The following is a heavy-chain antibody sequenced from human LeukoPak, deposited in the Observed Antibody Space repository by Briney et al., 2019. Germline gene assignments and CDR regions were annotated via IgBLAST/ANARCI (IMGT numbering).Heavy chain of an antibody. CDR3: AGLVVVTATIDY. CDR2: IFYSGST. J-gene: IGHJ4*02. V-gene: IGHV4-39*01. Sequence: PSETLSLTCTVSGGSISSSNYYWGWIRQPPGKGLEWIGNIFYSGSTYYNPSLKSRVTISVDTSKNQFSLRLSSVTAADTAVYYCAGLVVVTATIDYWGQGTLVTVSS. CDR1: GGSISSSNYY. D-gene: IGHD2-21*02.